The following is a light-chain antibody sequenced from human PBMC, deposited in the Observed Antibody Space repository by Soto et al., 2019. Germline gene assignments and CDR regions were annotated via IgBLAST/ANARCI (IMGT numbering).Light chain of an antibody. J-gene: IGKJ1*01. CDR2: AAS. V-gene: IGKV1-39*01. CDR3: QQSYSSPPT. CDR1: QSISNH. Sequence: DIQMTQSPSSLSASVEDRVIITCRASQSISNHLNGYQQKPGKAPKLLIFAASSLQSGVPSRFSGSRSGPDFTLPISSLQPEDFATYYCQQSYSSPPTFGQGTKVEIK.